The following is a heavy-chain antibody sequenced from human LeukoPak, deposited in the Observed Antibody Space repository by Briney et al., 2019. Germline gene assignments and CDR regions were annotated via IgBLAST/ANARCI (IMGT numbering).Heavy chain of an antibody. CDR2: IKSKTDGETT. V-gene: IGHV3-15*05. CDR3: AKDRGLYGSGSYYYYYYGMDV. J-gene: IGHJ6*02. Sequence: PGGSLRLSCAASGFTFNNAWMSWVRQAPGKGLEWVGRIKSKTDGETTDYAAPVKGRFTISRDDSKNTLYLQMNSLRAEDTALYYCAKDRGLYGSGSYYYYYYGMDVWGQGTTVTVSS. CDR1: GFTFNNAW. D-gene: IGHD3-10*01.